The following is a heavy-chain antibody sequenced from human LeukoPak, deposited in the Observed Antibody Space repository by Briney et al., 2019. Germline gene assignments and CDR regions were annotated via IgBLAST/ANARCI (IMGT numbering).Heavy chain of an antibody. J-gene: IGHJ4*02. Sequence: GGSLRLSCAASGNYWMHWVRQAPGKGLVWVAHINSDGSWTSYADSVKGRFTISKDNAKNTVYLQMNNLRAEDTAVYYCVSFYETYWGRGTLVTVSS. CDR1: GNYW. D-gene: IGHD2-2*01. CDR3: VSFYETY. CDR2: INSDGSWT. V-gene: IGHV3-74*01.